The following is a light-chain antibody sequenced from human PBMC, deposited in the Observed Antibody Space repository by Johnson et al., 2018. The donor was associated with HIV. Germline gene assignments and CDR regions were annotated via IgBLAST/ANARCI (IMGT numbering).Light chain of an antibody. V-gene: IGLV1-51*02. CDR2: ENN. J-gene: IGLJ1*01. Sequence: QSILTQPPSVSAAPGQKVTISCSGSSSNIGNNYVSWYQQLPGTAPKLLIYENNKRPSGIPDRFSGSKSDTSATLGITGLQTGDEADYYCGTWDSSLSAPLYVFGTGTKVTVL. CDR3: GTWDSSLSAPLYV. CDR1: SSNIGNNY.